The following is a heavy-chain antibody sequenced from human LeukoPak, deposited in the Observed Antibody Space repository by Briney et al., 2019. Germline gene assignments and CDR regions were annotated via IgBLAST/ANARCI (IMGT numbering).Heavy chain of an antibody. CDR3: AKDRRSSGWFN. D-gene: IGHD6-19*01. CDR1: GFTFSSYA. V-gene: IGHV3-23*01. CDR2: ISGSGGST. Sequence: GGSLRLSCAASGFTFSSYAMSWVRHAPGKGLEWVSAISGSGGSTYCADSVKGRFTISRDNSKNTLYLQMNSLRAEDTAVYYCAKDRRSSGWFNWGQGTLVTVSS. J-gene: IGHJ4*02.